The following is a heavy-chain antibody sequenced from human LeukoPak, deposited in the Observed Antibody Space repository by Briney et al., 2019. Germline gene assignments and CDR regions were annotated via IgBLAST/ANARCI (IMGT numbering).Heavy chain of an antibody. Sequence: ASVKVSCKASGYTFTNYYMHWVRQAPGQGLEWVGIINPSGGSTSYAQKFQGRVTMTRDTSTSTVYMDLTGLRSDDTAVYYCARHSLPGTTPFDYWGQGTLVTVSS. D-gene: IGHD1-1*01. CDR2: INPSGGST. J-gene: IGHJ4*02. V-gene: IGHV1-46*01. CDR3: ARHSLPGTTPFDY. CDR1: GYTFTNYY.